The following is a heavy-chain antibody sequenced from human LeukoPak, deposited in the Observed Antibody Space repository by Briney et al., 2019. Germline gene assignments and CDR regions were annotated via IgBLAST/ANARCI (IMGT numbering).Heavy chain of an antibody. V-gene: IGHV3-33*01. D-gene: IGHD3-9*01. CDR1: GFTFSSYG. CDR3: ARARHTDLGDILTSYGMDV. J-gene: IGHJ6*02. Sequence: GRSLRLSCAASGFTFSSYGMHWVRQAPGKGLEWVAVIWYDGTNKYYADSVKGRFTISRDNSKNTLYLQMNSLRAEDTAVYYCARARHTDLGDILTSYGMDVWGQGTTVTVSS. CDR2: IWYDGTNK.